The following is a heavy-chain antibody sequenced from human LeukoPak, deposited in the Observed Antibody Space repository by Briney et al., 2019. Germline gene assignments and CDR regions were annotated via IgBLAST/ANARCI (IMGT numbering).Heavy chain of an antibody. D-gene: IGHD1-26*01. J-gene: IGHJ4*02. Sequence: PGGSLRLSCAASGFTFSDYYMSWIRQAPGKGLEWVSYISSSGSTIYYADSVEGRFTISRDNAKNSLYLQMNSLRAEDTAVYYCARVPRRVGAAPGQEYYFDYWGQGTLVTVSS. V-gene: IGHV3-11*01. CDR1: GFTFSDYY. CDR2: ISSSGSTI. CDR3: ARVPRRVGAAPGQEYYFDY.